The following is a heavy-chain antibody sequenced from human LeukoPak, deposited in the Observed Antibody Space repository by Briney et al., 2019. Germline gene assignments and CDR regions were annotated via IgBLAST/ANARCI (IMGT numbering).Heavy chain of an antibody. CDR2: INHSGST. V-gene: IGHV4-34*01. D-gene: IGHD2-2*01. CDR3: ASPGVVPAAMDSYGMDV. J-gene: IGHJ6*02. Sequence: KPSETLSLTCAVYGGSFSGYYWSWIRQPPGKGLEWIGEINHSGSTNYNPSLKSRVTISVDTSKNQFSLKLSSVTAADTAVYYCASPGVVPAAMDSYGMDVWGQGTTVTASS. CDR1: GGSFSGYY.